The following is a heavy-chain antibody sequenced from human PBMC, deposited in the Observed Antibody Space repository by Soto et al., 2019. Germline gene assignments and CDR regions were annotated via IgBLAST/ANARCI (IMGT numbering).Heavy chain of an antibody. Sequence: ASVKVSCKASGYTFTSYGISWVRQAPGQGLEWMGWMNPNSGNTNYAQKLQGRVTMTRDTSTSTAYMELSSLRSEDTAVYYCARGKGDYIWGSYRSDAFDIWGQGTMVTVSS. V-gene: IGHV1-18*01. CDR3: ARGKGDYIWGSYRSDAFDI. CDR2: MNPNSGNT. J-gene: IGHJ3*02. CDR1: GYTFTSYG. D-gene: IGHD3-16*02.